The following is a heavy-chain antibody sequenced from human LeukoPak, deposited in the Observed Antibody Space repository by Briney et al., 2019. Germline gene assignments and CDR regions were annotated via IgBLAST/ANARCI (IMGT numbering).Heavy chain of an antibody. D-gene: IGHD3-10*01. CDR2: ISGSGGST. Sequence: QPGGSLRLSCAASGFTFSSYAMSWVRQAPGKGLEWVSAISGSGGSTYYADSVKGRFTISRDNSKNTLYLQMNSLRAEDTAVYYCAKDFGSGTNYYYYYGMDVWGQGTTVTVSS. V-gene: IGHV3-23*01. CDR1: GFTFSSYA. CDR3: AKDFGSGTNYYYYYGMDV. J-gene: IGHJ6*02.